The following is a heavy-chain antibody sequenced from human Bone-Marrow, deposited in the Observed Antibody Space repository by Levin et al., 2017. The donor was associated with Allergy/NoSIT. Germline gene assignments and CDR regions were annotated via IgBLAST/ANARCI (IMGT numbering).Heavy chain of an antibody. CDR1: GFTFDDYA. Sequence: LSLPCAASGFTFDDYAMHWVRQAPGKGLEWVSGISWNSGSIGYADSVKGRFTISRDNAKNSLYLQMNSLRAEDTALYYCAKPSSGYSTRVGYFDYWGQGTLVTVSS. D-gene: IGHD3-22*01. V-gene: IGHV3-9*01. CDR2: ISWNSGSI. J-gene: IGHJ4*02. CDR3: AKPSSGYSTRVGYFDY.